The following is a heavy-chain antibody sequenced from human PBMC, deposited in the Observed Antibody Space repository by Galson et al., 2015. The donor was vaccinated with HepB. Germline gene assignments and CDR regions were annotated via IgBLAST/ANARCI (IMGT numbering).Heavy chain of an antibody. V-gene: IGHV3-21*01. CDR3: ARDTPFGVVSVGENYYYGMDV. Sequence: SLRLSCAASGFTFSSYSMNWVRQAPGKGLEWVSSISSSSSYIYYAASVKGRFTISRDNAKNSLYLQMNSLRAEDTAVYYCARDTPFGVVSVGENYYYGMDVWGQGTTVTVSS. J-gene: IGHJ6*02. CDR2: ISSSSSYI. D-gene: IGHD3-3*01. CDR1: GFTFSSYS.